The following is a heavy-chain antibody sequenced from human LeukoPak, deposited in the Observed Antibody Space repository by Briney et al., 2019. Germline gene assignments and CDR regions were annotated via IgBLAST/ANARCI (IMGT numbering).Heavy chain of an antibody. CDR2: ISSSGSTI. J-gene: IGHJ5*02. CDR3: ARDGNCGGDCYGWFDP. Sequence: GGSLRLSCAASGFTFSSYEMNWVRQAPGKGLEWVSYISSSGSTIYYADSVKGRFTISRDNAKNSLYLQMDSLRAEDTAVYYCARDGNCGGDCYGWFDPWGQGALVTVSS. D-gene: IGHD2-21*02. V-gene: IGHV3-48*03. CDR1: GFTFSSYE.